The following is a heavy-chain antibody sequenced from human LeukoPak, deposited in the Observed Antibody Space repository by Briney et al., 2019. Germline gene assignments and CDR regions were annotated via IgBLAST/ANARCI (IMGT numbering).Heavy chain of an antibody. CDR1: GFTFSDYA. J-gene: IGHJ5*02. CDR3: LGGGT. V-gene: IGHV3-23*01. D-gene: IGHD1-26*01. CDR2: ISGTGSAT. Sequence: PGGSLRLSCAISGFTFSDYAMSWVRQAPGKGLEWVSLISGTGSATYYADSVKGRFTISRDNSKNTLYLQMNSLRVEDTAVYYSLGGGTLGQGTLVTVSS.